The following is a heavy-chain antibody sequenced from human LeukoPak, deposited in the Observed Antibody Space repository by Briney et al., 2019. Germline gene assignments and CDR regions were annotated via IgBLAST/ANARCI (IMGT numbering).Heavy chain of an antibody. CDR2: IYHSGST. CDR3: SSACYHCLVDY. Sequence: LETLSLTCAVSGYSISSGYCWGWIRQPPGKGLEWIGSIYHSGSTYYNPSLKSRVTISVDTSKNQFSLKLSSVTAGDTAVYYCSSACYHCLVDYWGQGTLVTVSS. CDR1: GYSISSGYC. J-gene: IGHJ4*02. V-gene: IGHV4-38-2*01. D-gene: IGHD5-12*01.